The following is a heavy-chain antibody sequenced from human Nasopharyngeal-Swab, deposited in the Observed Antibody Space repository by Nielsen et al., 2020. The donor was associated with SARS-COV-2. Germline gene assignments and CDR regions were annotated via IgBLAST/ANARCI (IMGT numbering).Heavy chain of an antibody. D-gene: IGHD2-15*01. J-gene: IGHJ4*02. CDR2: ISWNSGSI. V-gene: IGHV3-9*01. CDR1: GFTFDDYA. Sequence: LKISCAASGFTFDDYAMHWVRQAPGKGLEWVSGISWNSGSIGYADSGKGRFTISRDNAKNSLYLQMNSLRAEDTALYYCAKDGGYCSGGSCYLYYFDYWGQGTLVTVSS. CDR3: AKDGGYCSGGSCYLYYFDY.